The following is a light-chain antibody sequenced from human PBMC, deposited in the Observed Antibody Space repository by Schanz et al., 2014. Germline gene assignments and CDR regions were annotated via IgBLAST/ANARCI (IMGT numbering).Light chain of an antibody. V-gene: IGLV2-8*01. CDR1: SSDVGAYNY. Sequence: QSALTQPPSASGSPGQSVTISCTGTSSDVGAYNYVSWYQQQPGKAPKLMIYEVSKRPSGVPDRFSGSKSGNTASLTISGLQAEDEADYYCCSYAGNYTRVFGGGTKVTVL. CDR2: EVS. CDR3: CSYAGNYTRV. J-gene: IGLJ2*01.